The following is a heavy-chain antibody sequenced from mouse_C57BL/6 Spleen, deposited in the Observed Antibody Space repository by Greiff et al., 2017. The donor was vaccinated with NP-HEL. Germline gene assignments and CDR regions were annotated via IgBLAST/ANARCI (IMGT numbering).Heavy chain of an antibody. D-gene: IGHD2-5*01. V-gene: IGHV1-26*01. Sequence: VQLQQSGPELVKPGASVKISCKASGYTFTDYYMNWVKQSHGKSLEWIGDINPNNGGTSYNQKFKGKATLTVDKSSSTAYMELRSLTSEDSAVYYCARGGYYSNLAWFAYWGQGTLVTVSA. CDR1: GYTFTDYY. J-gene: IGHJ3*01. CDR2: INPNNGGT. CDR3: ARGGYYSNLAWFAY.